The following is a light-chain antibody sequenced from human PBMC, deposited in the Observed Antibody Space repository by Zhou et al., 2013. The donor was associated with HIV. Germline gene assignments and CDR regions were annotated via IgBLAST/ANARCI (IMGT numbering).Light chain of an antibody. CDR3: QQHYDYPSIT. J-gene: IGKJ5*01. CDR1: QDISSY. V-gene: IGKV1-8*01. Sequence: AIRMTQSPTSFSASTGDRVTITCRATQDISSYVAWYQQELGKAPKLLIYGASTLQSGVPVKVQRQWIWDRNSISPSTACSLKILQLITVQQHYDYPSITFGQGTRLEIK. CDR2: GAS.